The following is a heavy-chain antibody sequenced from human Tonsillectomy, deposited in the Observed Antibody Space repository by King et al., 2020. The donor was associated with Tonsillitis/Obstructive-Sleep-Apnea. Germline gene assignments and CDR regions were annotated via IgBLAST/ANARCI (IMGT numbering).Heavy chain of an antibody. CDR2: TYYRSKWYN. V-gene: IGHV6-1*01. Sequence: VQLQQSGPGLVKPSQTLSLTCAISGDSVSSNSAAWNWIRQSPSRGLEWLGRTYYRSKWYNDYAVSVKSRITINPDTSKNQFSLQLNSVTPEDTAVYYCARDGTGYYYDSSGYYYSSGAFDIWGQGTMVTVSS. D-gene: IGHD3-22*01. J-gene: IGHJ3*02. CDR1: GDSVSSNSAA. CDR3: ARDGTGYYYDSSGYYYSSGAFDI.